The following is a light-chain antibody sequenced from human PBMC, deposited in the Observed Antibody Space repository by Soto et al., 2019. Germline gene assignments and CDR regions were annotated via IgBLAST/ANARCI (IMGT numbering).Light chain of an antibody. Sequence: DIQMTQSPSFLSASVGDRVTITCRASQGINNYLAWYQQKPGKVPKLLIYAASTLQSGVPSRFSGSGSGTDFTLTISRLRPADFATYYCQQTYRTWTFGQGTKVDIK. CDR1: QGINNY. CDR3: QQTYRTWT. V-gene: IGKV1-39*01. J-gene: IGKJ1*01. CDR2: AAS.